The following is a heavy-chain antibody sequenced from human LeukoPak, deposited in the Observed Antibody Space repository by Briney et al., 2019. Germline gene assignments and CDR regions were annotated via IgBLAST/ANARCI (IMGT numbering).Heavy chain of an antibody. V-gene: IGHV3-7*05. CDR3: ARGKWAPPHYYYGMDV. J-gene: IGHJ6*02. Sequence: GESLRLSCAASEFIFSSYWMSWVRQAPGKGLEWVANINQDESERYYVDSVKGRFTISRDNAKKSLYLQMNSLRAEDTAVYYCARGKWAPPHYYYGMDVWGQGTTVTVSS. CDR2: INQDESER. D-gene: IGHD1-26*01. CDR1: EFIFSSYW.